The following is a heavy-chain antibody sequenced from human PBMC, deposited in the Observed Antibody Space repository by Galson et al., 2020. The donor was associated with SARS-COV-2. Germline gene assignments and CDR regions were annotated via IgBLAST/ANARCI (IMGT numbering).Heavy chain of an antibody. CDR2: IYFSGST. CDR1: GGSITSNTYY. Sequence: SETLSLTCTVSGGSITSNTYYWVWIRQPPGKGLEWIGSIYFSGSTYYNPSVKSRVTISVDTSENQFSLKLSSVTAADTAVYYCARHPSGIAAADLLWRPQRQRGLHYYYMDVWGKGTTVTVSS. J-gene: IGHJ6*03. V-gene: IGHV4-39*01. CDR3: ARHPSGIAAADLLWRPQRQRGLHYYYMDV. D-gene: IGHD6-13*01.